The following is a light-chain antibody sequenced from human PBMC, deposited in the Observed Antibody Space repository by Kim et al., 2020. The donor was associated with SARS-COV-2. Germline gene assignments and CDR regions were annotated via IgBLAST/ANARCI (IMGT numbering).Light chain of an antibody. CDR1: QSVSSY. J-gene: IGKJ4*01. CDR2: DAS. Sequence: EIVLTQSPATLSLSPGERATLSCRASQSVSSYLAWYQQKPGQAPRLLIYDASNRATGIPARFSGSGSGTDFTLTISSLEPEDFAVYYCQQHNNWPPCTFGGGTKVDIK. V-gene: IGKV3-11*01. CDR3: QQHNNWPPCT.